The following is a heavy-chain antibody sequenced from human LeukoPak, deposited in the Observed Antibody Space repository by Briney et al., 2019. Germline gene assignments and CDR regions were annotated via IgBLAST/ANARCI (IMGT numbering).Heavy chain of an antibody. CDR3: ARGKYGDLSSYYFDY. D-gene: IGHD4-17*01. CDR2: IYTSGST. CDR1: GGSISSYY. Sequence: TSETLSLTCTVSGGSISSYYWSWIRQPAGKGLEWIGRIYTSGSTNYNPSLKSRVTISVDTSKNQFSLKLSSVAAADTAVYYCARGKYGDLSSYYFDYWGQGTLVTVSS. V-gene: IGHV4-4*07. J-gene: IGHJ4*02.